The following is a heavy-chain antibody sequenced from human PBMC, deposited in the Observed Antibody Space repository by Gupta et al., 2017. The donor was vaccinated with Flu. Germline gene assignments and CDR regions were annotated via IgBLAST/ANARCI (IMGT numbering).Heavy chain of an antibody. J-gene: IGHJ6*03. CDR3: AKSVAVASYYYYMDV. CDR1: A. CDR2: IAYDGSYQ. V-gene: IGHV3-30*18. Sequence: AINWVRQAPGKGLEWVAVIAYDGSYQFYSESVKGRFAVSRDNPENTLFLQMNSLRTEDTAVYYCAKSVAVASYYYYMDVWGKGTTVTVSS. D-gene: IGHD6-19*01.